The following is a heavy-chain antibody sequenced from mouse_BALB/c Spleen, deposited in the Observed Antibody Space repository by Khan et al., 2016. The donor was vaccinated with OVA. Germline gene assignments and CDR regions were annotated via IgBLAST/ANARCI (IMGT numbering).Heavy chain of an antibody. D-gene: IGHD2-4*01. Sequence: EVQLVESGPGLVKPSQSLSLTCTVTGYSITSGYAWNWIRQFPGNKLEWMGYISYSGFTNYNPSLTSRISIPRDTSKNQFFLQLSSVTSEDTATYYCARSNDYGYYFDDWGQGAALTVAS. J-gene: IGHJ2*01. CDR3: ARSNDYGYYFDD. CDR2: ISYSGFT. CDR1: GYSITSGYA. V-gene: IGHV3-2*02.